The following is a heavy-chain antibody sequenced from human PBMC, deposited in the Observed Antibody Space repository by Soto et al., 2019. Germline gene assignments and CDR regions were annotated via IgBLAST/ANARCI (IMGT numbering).Heavy chain of an antibody. CDR3: AKDYGGNSGVVDY. V-gene: IGHV3-30*18. CDR2: VSYDGSNK. J-gene: IGHJ4*02. Sequence: GGSLRLSCAASGFTSSSYGIHWVRQAPGKGLEWVAVVSYDGSNKYYADSVRGRFTISRDNSKNTLYLQMNSLRTEDTAVYYCAKDYGGNSGVVDYGGQGTLVKVSS. CDR1: GFTSSSYG. D-gene: IGHD2-21*02.